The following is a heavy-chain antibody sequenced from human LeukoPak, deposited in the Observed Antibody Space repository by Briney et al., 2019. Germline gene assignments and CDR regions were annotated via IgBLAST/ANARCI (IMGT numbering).Heavy chain of an antibody. J-gene: IGHJ4*02. CDR1: GFGFSSYA. D-gene: IGHD1-26*01. CDR3: AKESPYAVGGTGRVYYFDY. Sequence: GGSLRLSCAASGFGFSSYAISWVRQAPGKGPEWVSAISNTGMTYYTDSVKGRFTISRDNSKNTVHLQMNSLRVEDTAVYYCAKESPYAVGGTGRVYYFDYWGQGALATVSS. V-gene: IGHV3-23*01. CDR2: ISNTGMT.